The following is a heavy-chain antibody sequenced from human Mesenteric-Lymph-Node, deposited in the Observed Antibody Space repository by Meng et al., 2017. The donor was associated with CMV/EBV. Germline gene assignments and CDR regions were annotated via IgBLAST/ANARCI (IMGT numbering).Heavy chain of an antibody. CDR2: INPNSGGT. Sequence: ASVKVSCKASGYTFTGYYMHWVRQAPGQGLEWMGWINPNSGGTNYAQKFQGRVTLTRDTSTSTVYMELSSLRSEDTAVYYCARGGTMILVVTLDYWGQGTLVTVSS. V-gene: IGHV1-2*02. J-gene: IGHJ4*02. D-gene: IGHD3-22*01. CDR1: GYTFTGYY. CDR3: ARGGTMILVVTLDY.